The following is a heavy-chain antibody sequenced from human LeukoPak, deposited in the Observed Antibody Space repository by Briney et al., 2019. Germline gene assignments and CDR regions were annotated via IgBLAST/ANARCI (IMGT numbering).Heavy chain of an antibody. CDR3: AHRVGDYVWGSYRYSANDAFDI. J-gene: IGHJ3*02. V-gene: IGHV2-5*01. CDR1: GFSLSTSGVG. Sequence: SGPTLVNPTQTLTLTCTFSGFSLSTSGVGVGWIRQPPGKALEWLALIYWNDDKRYSPSLRNRLTITKDTSKNQVVLTMTNMDPVDTATYYCAHRVGDYVWGSYRYSANDAFDIWGQGTMVTVSS. CDR2: IYWNDDK. D-gene: IGHD3-16*02.